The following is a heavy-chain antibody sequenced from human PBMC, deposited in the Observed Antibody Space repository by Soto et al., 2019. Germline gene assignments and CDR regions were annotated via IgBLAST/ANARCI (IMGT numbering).Heavy chain of an antibody. J-gene: IGHJ6*02. CDR2: TYYKPKWYN. CDR1: VASVSTNRAA. Sequence: SQTLSLTCVLSVASVSTNRAAWNWIRQSPSRGLEWLGRTYYKPKWYNDYAFCVKSRITIDPDTSRNHFPLQLNSVTPQETAVYYLPRKGEPRFLEWLQYYCYYGLDVWGRGTWVTFSS. CDR3: PRKGEPRFLEWLQYYCYYGLDV. D-gene: IGHD3-3*01. V-gene: IGHV6-1*01.